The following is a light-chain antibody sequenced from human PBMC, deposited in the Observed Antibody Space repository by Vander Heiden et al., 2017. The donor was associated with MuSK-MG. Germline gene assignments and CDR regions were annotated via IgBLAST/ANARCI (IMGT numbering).Light chain of an antibody. CDR3: QQRSNGPPSLT. J-gene: IGKJ4*01. V-gene: IGKV3-11*01. Sequence: EIVLTQSPATLSLSPGERATLSCRASQSVSSYLAWYQQKPGQAPRLLIYDASNRATGITARFSGSGPGTVFTLTISSLEPDDFAVYYCQQRSNGPPSLTFGGGTKVEIK. CDR1: QSVSSY. CDR2: DAS.